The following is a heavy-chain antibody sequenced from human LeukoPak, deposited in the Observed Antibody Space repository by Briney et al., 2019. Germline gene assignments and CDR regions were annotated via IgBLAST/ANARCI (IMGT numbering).Heavy chain of an antibody. V-gene: IGHV4-38-2*02. Sequence: SETLSLTCIVSGFSISSGYYWGWIRQTPRKGLEWIGNIYQTGSTYYNPSLKSRGTISVDPSKNQFSLRLTSVTAADTAVYYCARVGSGYDWDYWGQGTLVTVSS. D-gene: IGHD5-12*01. CDR3: ARVGSGYDWDY. J-gene: IGHJ4*02. CDR2: IYQTGST. CDR1: GFSISSGYY.